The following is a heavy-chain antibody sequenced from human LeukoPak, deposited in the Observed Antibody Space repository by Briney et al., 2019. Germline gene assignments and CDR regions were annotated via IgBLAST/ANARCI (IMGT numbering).Heavy chain of an antibody. J-gene: IGHJ3*02. CDR2: INWNGGST. CDR1: GFTFDDYG. CDR3: AKSIQLWFWNDAFDI. Sequence: PGGSLRLSCAASGFTFDDYGMSWVRQAPGKGLEWVSGINWNGGSTGYADSVRGRFTISRDNAKNSLYLQMNSLRAEDTALYYCAKSIQLWFWNDAFDIWGQGTMVTVSS. V-gene: IGHV3-20*04. D-gene: IGHD5-18*01.